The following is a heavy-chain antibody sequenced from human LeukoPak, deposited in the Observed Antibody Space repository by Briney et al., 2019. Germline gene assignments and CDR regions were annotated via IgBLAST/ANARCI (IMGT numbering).Heavy chain of an antibody. CDR2: ISGSGGST. V-gene: IGHV3-23*01. J-gene: IGHJ6*03. Sequence: GGSLRLSCAASGFTFSSYAMSWVRQAPGKGLEWVSAISGSGGSTYYADSVKGRFTISRDNSKNTLYLQMNSLRAEDTAVYYCAKGDEMVTTYYYYYYMDVWGKGTTVTVSS. CDR1: GFTFSSYA. CDR3: AKGDEMVTTYYYYYYMDV. D-gene: IGHD4-23*01.